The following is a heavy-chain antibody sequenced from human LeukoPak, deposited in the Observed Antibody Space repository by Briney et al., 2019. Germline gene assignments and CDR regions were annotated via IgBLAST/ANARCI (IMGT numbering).Heavy chain of an antibody. CDR2: INSDGSVT. CDR3: ARDRGALDY. D-gene: IGHD1-26*01. V-gene: IGHV3-74*01. J-gene: IGHJ4*02. Sequence: GGSLRLSCAASGFTFTNCWMHWVRQAPGEGLVWVSRINSDGSVTRYADSVKSRFTISRDNAKNTVFLQMNSLRTEDTAVYYCARDRGALDYWGQGTLVTVSS. CDR1: GFTFTNCW.